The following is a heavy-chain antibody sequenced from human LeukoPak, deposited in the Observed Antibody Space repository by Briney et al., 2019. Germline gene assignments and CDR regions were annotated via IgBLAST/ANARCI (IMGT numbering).Heavy chain of an antibody. D-gene: IGHD4-17*01. J-gene: IGHJ4*02. Sequence: PSETLPLTCAVSGGSISSGGYSWSWVRQPPGKGLEWIGYIYHSGSTYYNPSLKSRVTISVDRSKNQFSLKLSSVTAADTAVYYCARDSADYGDYSLGYWGQGTLVTVSS. CDR1: GGSISSGGYS. V-gene: IGHV4-30-2*01. CDR3: ARDSADYGDYSLGY. CDR2: IYHSGST.